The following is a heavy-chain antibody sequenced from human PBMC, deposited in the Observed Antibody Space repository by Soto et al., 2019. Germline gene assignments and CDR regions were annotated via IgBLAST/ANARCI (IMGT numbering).Heavy chain of an antibody. Sequence: QVQLQQWGAGLLKPSETLSLTCAVYGGSFSGYYWSWIRQPPGKGLEWIGEINHSGSTNYNPSLKSRVTISVDTSKNQFSLKLSSVTAADTAVYHCARAHTDIVVVPAAIANWFDPWGQGTLVTVSS. D-gene: IGHD2-2*02. CDR2: INHSGST. J-gene: IGHJ5*02. V-gene: IGHV4-34*01. CDR3: ARAHTDIVVVPAAIANWFDP. CDR1: GGSFSGYY.